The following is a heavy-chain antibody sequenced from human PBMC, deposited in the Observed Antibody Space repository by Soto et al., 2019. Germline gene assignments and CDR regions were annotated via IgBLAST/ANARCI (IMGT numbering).Heavy chain of an antibody. Sequence: QVLLVESGGGVVQPGTSLRLSCAASGFTIGSYGMHWVRQAPGKGLEWVAGLWYDGDDKYYGDSVKCRLTISRDNSRNTLYLQKNSLRAEDTAVYYCVRGPYYGLYYFDSWGQGTLVTVSS. V-gene: IGHV3-33*01. CDR3: VRGPYYGLYYFDS. CDR1: GFTIGSYG. J-gene: IGHJ4*02. CDR2: LWYDGDDK. D-gene: IGHD3-10*01.